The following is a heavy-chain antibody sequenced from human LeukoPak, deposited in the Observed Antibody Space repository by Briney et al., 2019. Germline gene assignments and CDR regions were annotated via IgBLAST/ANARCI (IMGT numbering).Heavy chain of an antibody. D-gene: IGHD2-15*01. CDR3: SSVGRKKDGSGGSRYQY. CDR2: MNPNSGNT. CDR1: GYTFTSYD. J-gene: IGHJ4*02. V-gene: IGHV1-8*01. Sequence: ASVKVSCKASGYTFTSYDINWVRQATGQGLEWMGWMNPNSGNTGYAQKFQGRVTMTRNTSISTAYMELSSLRSEETAVYYCSSVGRKKDGSGGSRYQYWGPGTLVTVSS.